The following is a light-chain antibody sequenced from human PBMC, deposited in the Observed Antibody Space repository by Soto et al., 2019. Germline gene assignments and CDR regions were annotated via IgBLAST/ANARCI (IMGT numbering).Light chain of an antibody. Sequence: EIVLTQSPGTLSLSPGERATLSCRASQTVTSNYLAWYQQKPGQAPRLLIYGASTRASGIPDRFSGSGSGTDFSLSISRLESEDFAVYYCQQYARIPQFPFGPGTKVDIK. CDR3: QQYARIPQFP. CDR2: GAS. CDR1: QTVTSNY. J-gene: IGKJ3*01. V-gene: IGKV3-20*01.